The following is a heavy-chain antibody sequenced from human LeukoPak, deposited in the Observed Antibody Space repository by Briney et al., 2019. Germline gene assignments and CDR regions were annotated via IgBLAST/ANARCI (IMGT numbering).Heavy chain of an antibody. D-gene: IGHD2-2*01. CDR2: IKQDGSEK. Sequence: GGSLRLSCAASGFTFSSYWMSWVRQAPGKGLEWVANIKQDGSEKYYVDSVKGRFTISRDNAKNSLYLQMNSLRAEDTAVYYCARESVVVVPAAMRPVDSLYMDVWGKGTTVTVSS. CDR3: ARESVVVVPAAMRPVDSLYMDV. V-gene: IGHV3-7*01. CDR1: GFTFSSYW. J-gene: IGHJ6*03.